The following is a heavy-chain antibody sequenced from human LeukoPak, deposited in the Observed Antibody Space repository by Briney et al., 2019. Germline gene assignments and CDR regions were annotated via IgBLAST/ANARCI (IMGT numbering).Heavy chain of an antibody. CDR3: AREDYYHSSDYRFEDY. D-gene: IGHD3-22*01. Sequence: PSETLSLTCTVSGGSISSSSYYWGWIRQPPGKGLEWIGSIYYSGSTYYNPSLKSRLTISLDTSKNQFSLKLTSVTAADTAVYYCAREDYYHSSDYRFEDYWGQGTLVTVSS. CDR1: GGSISSSSYY. V-gene: IGHV4-39*07. J-gene: IGHJ4*02. CDR2: IYYSGST.